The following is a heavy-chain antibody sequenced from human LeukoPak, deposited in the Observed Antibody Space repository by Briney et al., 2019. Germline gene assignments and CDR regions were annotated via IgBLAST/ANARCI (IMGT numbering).Heavy chain of an antibody. CDR3: AHLIVVVAAATFAFCS. CDR2: IYWDDDK. CDR1: GFSLSTRGVG. D-gene: IGHD2-2*01. V-gene: IGHV2-5*02. Sequence: SGPTLVKLTQPLTLSCTFSGFSLSTRGVGVGWIRQPPGKALEWLALIYWDDDKRYSPSLKSRLTITKDTSENQVVLTMNNMDPGDTATYYCAHLIVVVAAATFAFCSWGQGTLVTVSS. J-gene: IGHJ5*02.